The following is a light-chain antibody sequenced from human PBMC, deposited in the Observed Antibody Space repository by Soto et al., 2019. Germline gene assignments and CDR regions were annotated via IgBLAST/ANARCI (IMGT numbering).Light chain of an antibody. CDR2: DAF. CDR3: QQYGSSPFT. J-gene: IGKJ3*01. Sequence: ENVLTQSPGRLSLSPGERATLSCRASQTVDSSSLAWYQQKPGQAPRPLIFDAFNRATGIPDRFSGSGSGTDFTLTISRLEPEDFALYYCQQYGSSPFTFGPGTTVDV. V-gene: IGKV3-20*01. CDR1: QTVDSSS.